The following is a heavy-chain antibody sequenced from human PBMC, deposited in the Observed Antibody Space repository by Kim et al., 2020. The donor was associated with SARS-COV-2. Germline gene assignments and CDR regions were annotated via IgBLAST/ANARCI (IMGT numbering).Heavy chain of an antibody. Sequence: SETLSLTCTVSGGYISSYYWSWIRQPAGKGLEWIGRIYTSGSTNYNPSLKSRVTMSVDTSKNQFSLKLSSVTAADTAVYYCARDEIAAAPDDYYGMDVWGQGTTVTVSS. CDR2: IYTSGST. CDR1: GGYISSYY. CDR3: ARDEIAAAPDDYYGMDV. J-gene: IGHJ6*02. V-gene: IGHV4-4*07. D-gene: IGHD6-13*01.